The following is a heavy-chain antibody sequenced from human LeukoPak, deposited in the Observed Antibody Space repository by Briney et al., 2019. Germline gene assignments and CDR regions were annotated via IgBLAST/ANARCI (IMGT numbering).Heavy chain of an antibody. J-gene: IGHJ4*02. CDR2: IKYDGSEE. Sequence: QSGGSLILSCAASGLSFSGQWVNWVRQAPGQGLEWVGNIKYDGSEEYYADSVKGRFTISRDNAKNSLSLQMNYVRAGDTAIYYCAYTNHLTYWGQGTLVTVSS. CDR3: AYTNHLTY. CDR1: GLSFSGQW. V-gene: IGHV3-7*01. D-gene: IGHD3-16*01.